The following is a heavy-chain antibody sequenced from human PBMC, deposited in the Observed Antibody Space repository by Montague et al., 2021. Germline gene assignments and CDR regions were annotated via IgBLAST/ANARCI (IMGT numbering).Heavy chain of an antibody. CDR1: GGSISSNSYW. J-gene: IGHJ5*02. V-gene: IGHV4-39*01. D-gene: IGHD2-15*01. CDR2: TFNTGSS. CDR3: ERSLYCIGGSCYSGFDP. Sequence: SETLSLTCTVYGGSISSNSYWWAWIRQPPGKGLEYVGTTFNTGSSYYSPSLKSRVTIYVDTSKNQFSLRLSAVTAADTAVYYCERSLYCIGGSCYSGFDPWGQGTLVTVSS.